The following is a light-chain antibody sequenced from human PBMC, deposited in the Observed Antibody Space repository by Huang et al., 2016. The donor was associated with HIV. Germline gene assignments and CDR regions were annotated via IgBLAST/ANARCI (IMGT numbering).Light chain of an antibody. CDR1: QDISSW. Sequence: IQLTQSPSSVSASEGDTVRITCRASQDISSWLAWYQQKPREAPTRLIHSTSILQSGVPSRFNGSGSGTDFFLTITSLRPDDFATYYCQQANMYPRSFGQGTRLDIK. CDR3: QQANMYPRS. V-gene: IGKV1-12*01. J-gene: IGKJ5*01. CDR2: STS.